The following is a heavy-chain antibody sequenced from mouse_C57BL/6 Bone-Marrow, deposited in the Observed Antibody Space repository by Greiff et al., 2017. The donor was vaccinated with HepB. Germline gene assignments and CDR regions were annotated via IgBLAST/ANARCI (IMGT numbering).Heavy chain of an antibody. V-gene: IGHV5-4*01. D-gene: IGHD3-2*02. J-gene: IGHJ2*01. Sequence: EVHLVESGGGLVKPGGSLKLSCAASGFTFSSYAMSWVRQTPEKRLEWVATISDGGSYTYYPDNVKGRFTISRDNAKNNLYLQMSHLKSEDTAMYYCARDRGWNYFDYWGQGTTLTVSS. CDR3: ARDRGWNYFDY. CDR2: ISDGGSYT. CDR1: GFTFSSYA.